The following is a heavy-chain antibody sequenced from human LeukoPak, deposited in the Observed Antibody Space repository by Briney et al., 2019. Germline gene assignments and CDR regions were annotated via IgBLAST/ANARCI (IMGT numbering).Heavy chain of an antibody. V-gene: IGHV4-59*08. CDR2: IYYSGST. J-gene: IGHJ4*02. D-gene: IGHD6-6*01. Sequence: SETLSLTCTVSGGSISSYYWSWIRQPPGKGLEWIGYIYYSGSTNYNPSLKSRVTISVDTSKNQFSLKLSSVTAADTAVYYCARHSGSSSYYFDYWGQGTLVTVSS. CDR1: GGSISSYY. CDR3: ARHSGSSSYYFDY.